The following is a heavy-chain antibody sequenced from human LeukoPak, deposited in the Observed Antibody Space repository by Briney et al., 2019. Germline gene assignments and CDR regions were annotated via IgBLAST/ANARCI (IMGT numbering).Heavy chain of an antibody. D-gene: IGHD3-10*01. V-gene: IGHV3-11*06. CDR3: AKGRDAFDI. J-gene: IGHJ3*02. CDR2: ISSGGSYT. CDR1: GFTFGDYH. Sequence: GGSLRLSCAASGFTFGDYHMSWIRQAPGKGLEWVSYISSGGSYTNSADSVKGRFTISRDNAENSLFLQMNSLRAEDTAVYYCAKGRDAFDIWGQGTMVTVSS.